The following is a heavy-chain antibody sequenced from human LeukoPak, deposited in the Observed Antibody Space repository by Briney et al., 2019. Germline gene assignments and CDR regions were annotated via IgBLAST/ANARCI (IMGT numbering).Heavy chain of an antibody. CDR1: GGSISSGGYY. CDR3: ASWIVVVPADPYWYFDL. J-gene: IGHJ2*01. V-gene: IGHV4-31*03. D-gene: IGHD2-2*01. Sequence: PSETLSLTRTVSGGSISSGGYYWSWIRQHPGKGLEWIGYIYYSGSTYYNPSLKSRVTISVDTSKNQFSLKLSSVTAADTAVYYCASWIVVVPADPYWYFDLWGRGTLVTVSS. CDR2: IYYSGST.